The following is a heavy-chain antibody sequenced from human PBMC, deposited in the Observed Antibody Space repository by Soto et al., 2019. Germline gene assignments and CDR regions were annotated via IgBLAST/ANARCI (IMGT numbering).Heavy chain of an antibody. CDR2: IGGSTTGT. J-gene: IGHJ4*02. V-gene: IGHV3-23*01. Sequence: EVQLLESGGGSVRRGGSLRLSCTASGLTFSSYAMTWVRQAPGKGLEWVSAIGGSTTGTYYADSVRGRFTISRDNSKNTLYLQMNSLRAEDTAVYYCAKDLHGDYGATGEDWGQGTLVTVSS. D-gene: IGHD4-17*01. CDR3: AKDLHGDYGATGED. CDR1: GLTFSSYA.